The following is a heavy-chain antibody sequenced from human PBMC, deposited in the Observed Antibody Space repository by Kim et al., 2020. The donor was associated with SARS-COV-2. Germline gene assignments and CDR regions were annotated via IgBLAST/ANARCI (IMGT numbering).Heavy chain of an antibody. CDR1: GGSISSSSYY. J-gene: IGHJ4*02. V-gene: IGHV4-39*01. Sequence: SETLSLTCTVSGGSISSSSYYWGWIRQPPGKGLEWIGSIYYSGSTYYNPSLKSRVTISVDTSKNQFSLKLSSVTAADTAVYYCARLGLVVVPAARFRYYFDYWGQGTLVTVSS. D-gene: IGHD2-2*01. CDR3: ARLGLVVVPAARFRYYFDY. CDR2: IYYSGST.